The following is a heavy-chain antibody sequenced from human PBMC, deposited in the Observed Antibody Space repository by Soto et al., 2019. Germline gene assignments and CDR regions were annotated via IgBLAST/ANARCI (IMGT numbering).Heavy chain of an antibody. V-gene: IGHV4-34*01. Sequence: QVQLQQWGAGLFKPSETLSLTCAVYGGFVSSGSYYWSWIRQPPGKGLEWIGEMSHSGGTHFNPFLKSRFTISVDTSKNQFSLKMSSVTAADTALYYCARVERGTATTVVDAFDIWGPGTMVTVSS. CDR1: GGFVSSGSYY. CDR2: MSHSGGT. CDR3: ARVERGTATTVVDAFDI. J-gene: IGHJ3*02. D-gene: IGHD1-1*01.